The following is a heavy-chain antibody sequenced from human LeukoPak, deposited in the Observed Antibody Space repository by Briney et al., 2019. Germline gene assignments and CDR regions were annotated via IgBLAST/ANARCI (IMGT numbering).Heavy chain of an antibody. CDR2: IRSDGVEK. CDR1: GFSLSMYW. D-gene: IGHD5-12*01. Sequence: GGSLRLSCTAAGFSLSMYWMSWVRQAPGKGLEWVANIRSDGVEKYYVDSARGRFTISTDTAKNTLYLQMNSLRADDTAVYYCAREFTGYGNTDYWGQGTLVTVSS. V-gene: IGHV3-7*03. J-gene: IGHJ4*02. CDR3: AREFTGYGNTDY.